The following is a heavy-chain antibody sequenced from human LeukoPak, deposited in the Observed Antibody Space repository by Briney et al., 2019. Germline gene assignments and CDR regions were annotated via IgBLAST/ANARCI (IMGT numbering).Heavy chain of an antibody. CDR1: GGSISSSSYY. CDR3: ARSKYQLPSSWFDP. CDR2: IYYSGST. V-gene: IGHV4-39*07. Sequence: SETLSLTCTVSGGSISSSSYYWGWIRQPPGKGLEWIGSIYYSGSTNYNPSLKSRVTISVDTSKNQFSLKLSSVTAADTAVYYCARSKYQLPSSWFDPWGQGTLVTVSS. D-gene: IGHD2-2*01. J-gene: IGHJ5*02.